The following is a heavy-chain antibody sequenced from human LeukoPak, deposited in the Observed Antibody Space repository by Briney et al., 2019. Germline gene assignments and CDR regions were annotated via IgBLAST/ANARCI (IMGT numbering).Heavy chain of an antibody. CDR2: ISSSGSIK. J-gene: IGHJ6*02. V-gene: IGHV3-11*01. CDR1: GFTFSDFY. Sequence: GGSLRLSCAASGFTFSDFYMSWIRQAPGMGLEWVSYISSSGSIKYYADAVKGRFTISRGNANNLLYLQMNSLGAEDTAVYYCARPDRTWYYYGMDVWGQGTTVTVSS. CDR3: ARPDRTWYYYGMDV.